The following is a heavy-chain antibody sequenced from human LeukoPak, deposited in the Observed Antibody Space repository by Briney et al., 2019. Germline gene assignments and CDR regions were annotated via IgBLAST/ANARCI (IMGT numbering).Heavy chain of an antibody. CDR1: GFTFSSYA. V-gene: IGHV3-23*01. J-gene: IGHJ4*02. CDR2: ISGSGGST. Sequence: GGSLRLSCAASGFTFSSYAMSWVRQAPGKGLEWVSAISGSGGSTYYADSVKGRFTISRDNSRGTLYLQMNSLRAEDTAVYYCAKGYYDYVWGSYYLDYWGQGTLVTVSS. D-gene: IGHD3-16*01. CDR3: AKGYYDYVWGSYYLDY.